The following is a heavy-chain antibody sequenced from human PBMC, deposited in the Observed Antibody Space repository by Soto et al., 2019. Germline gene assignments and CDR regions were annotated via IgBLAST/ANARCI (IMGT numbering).Heavy chain of an antibody. D-gene: IGHD2-2*02. CDR3: AKNTPETWLQYDY. CDR1: GITFSDYA. V-gene: IGHV3-23*01. Sequence: GGSLRLSCAASGITFSDYAMSWVRQAPGRGLEWLSTISASGGNKYFADSVKGRFTISRDNSKNTLYLQMNSLRGEDTAVYYCAKNTPETWLQYDYWGQGTLVTVSS. CDR2: ISASGGNK. J-gene: IGHJ4*02.